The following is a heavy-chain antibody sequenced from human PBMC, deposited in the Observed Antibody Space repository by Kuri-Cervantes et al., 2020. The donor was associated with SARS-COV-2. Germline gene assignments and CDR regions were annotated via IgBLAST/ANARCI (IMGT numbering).Heavy chain of an antibody. CDR1: GGSIASSRFY. J-gene: IGHJ6*03. D-gene: IGHD1-26*01. Sequence: SETLSLTCSVSGGSIASSRFYWACIRQPPGKGLEWIATIYYSGATYYNPSLKSRVTISVDTSKNQFSLKLSSVTAADTAVYYRARLHGWGFYYYMDVWGKGTTVTVSS. CDR3: ARLHGWGFYYYMDV. CDR2: IYYSGAT. V-gene: IGHV4-39*07.